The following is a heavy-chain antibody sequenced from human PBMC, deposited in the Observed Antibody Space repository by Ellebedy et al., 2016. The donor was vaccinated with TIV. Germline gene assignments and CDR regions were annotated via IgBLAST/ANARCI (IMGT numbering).Heavy chain of an antibody. CDR1: GYSISRGYY. Sequence: MPGGSLRLSCTVSGYSISRGYYWGWIRQPPGKGLEWIGNIFHSGSTDYNPSLKSRVTMSVDTSKNQFSLKLTSVTAADTAVYYCARVLRGWYFESWGLGTLVTVSS. V-gene: IGHV4-38-2*02. D-gene: IGHD3-9*01. CDR2: IFHSGST. CDR3: ARVLRGWYFES. J-gene: IGHJ4*02.